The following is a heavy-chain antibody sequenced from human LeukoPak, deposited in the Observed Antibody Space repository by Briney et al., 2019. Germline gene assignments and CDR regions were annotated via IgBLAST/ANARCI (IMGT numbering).Heavy chain of an antibody. D-gene: IGHD1-26*01. Sequence: GGSLRLSCAASGFTFSSYWMSWVRQAPGKGLEWVANIKQDGSGKYYVDSVKGRFTISRDNAKDSLYLQMNSLRAEDTAVYYCARAPTYSGSYWLDYWGQGTLVTVSS. CDR2: IKQDGSGK. J-gene: IGHJ4*02. CDR1: GFTFSSYW. CDR3: ARAPTYSGSYWLDY. V-gene: IGHV3-7*01.